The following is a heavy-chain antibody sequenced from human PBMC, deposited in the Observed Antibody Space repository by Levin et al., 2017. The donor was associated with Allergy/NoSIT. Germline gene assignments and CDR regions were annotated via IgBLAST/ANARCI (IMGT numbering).Heavy chain of an antibody. CDR1: GSTFSRYW. V-gene: IGHV3-7*01. D-gene: IGHD2/OR15-2a*01. Sequence: GESLKISCVASGSTFSRYWINWVRQAPGKGLEWVANINEDGSQQYYVDSVKGRFTISRDNGKNSVYLQMNILREEDTSLYYCFAGGNSGGSWGQGTLVTVSS. J-gene: IGHJ5*02. CDR2: INEDGSQQ. CDR3: FAGGNSGGS.